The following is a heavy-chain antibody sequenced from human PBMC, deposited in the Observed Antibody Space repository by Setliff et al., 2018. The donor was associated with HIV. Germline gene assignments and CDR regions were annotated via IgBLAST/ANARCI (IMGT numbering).Heavy chain of an antibody. CDR1: GDSISSGGYY. CDR2: IYHSGST. Sequence: PSETLSLTCTVSGDSISSGGYYWTWIRQHPGKGLEWIGYIYHSGSTYYNPTLKSRVTISLDTNKNQFSLKLSSVTAADTAVYYCAREDLGSFGTYYYYYYMDVWGKGTTVTVSS. D-gene: IGHD1-26*01. CDR3: AREDLGSFGTYYYYYYMDV. V-gene: IGHV4-31*03. J-gene: IGHJ6*03.